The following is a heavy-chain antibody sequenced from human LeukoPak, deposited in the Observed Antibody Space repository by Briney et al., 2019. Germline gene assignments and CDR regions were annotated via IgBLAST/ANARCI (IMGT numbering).Heavy chain of an antibody. J-gene: IGHJ4*02. CDR3: AREGGPIFGVVRYYFDY. Sequence: PSETLSLTCTVSGGSISSGSYYWSWIRQPAGKGLEWIGRIYTSGSTNYNPSLKSRVTISVDTSKNQFSLKLSSVTAADTAVYYCAREGGPIFGVVRYYFDYWGQGTLVTVSP. CDR1: GGSISSGSYY. V-gene: IGHV4-61*02. D-gene: IGHD3-3*01. CDR2: IYTSGST.